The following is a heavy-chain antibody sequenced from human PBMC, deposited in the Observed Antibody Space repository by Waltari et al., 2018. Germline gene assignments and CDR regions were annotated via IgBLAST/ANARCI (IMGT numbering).Heavy chain of an antibody. CDR1: EYTFITSG. J-gene: IGHJ6*03. CDR2: CTAKKGYT. CDR3: ATVSYDFARGLTGFYMDV. V-gene: IGHV1-18*01. Sequence: QVQLVQSGAEVKKPGASVKVSCTSSEYTFITSGLTWVRPAPGQGLERMGWCTAKKGYTKYAQNLQDRVTMTTDRSTSTVYMELRSLRSDDTAMYYCATVSYDFARGLTGFYMDVWGNGTTVAVSS. D-gene: IGHD3-16*01.